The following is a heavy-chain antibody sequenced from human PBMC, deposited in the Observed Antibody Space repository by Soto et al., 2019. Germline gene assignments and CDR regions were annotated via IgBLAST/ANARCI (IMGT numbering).Heavy chain of an antibody. CDR1: GYTFTSYG. J-gene: IGHJ6*02. Sequence: ASVKVSCKASGYTFTSYGISWVRQAPGQGLEWMGWISAYNGNTNYAQKLQGRVTMTTDTSTSTAYMELRSLRSDDTAVYYSARVSFSGYSYGYSCYYYYGMDVWGQGTTVTVSS. CDR2: ISAYNGNT. CDR3: ARVSFSGYSYGYSCYYYYGMDV. V-gene: IGHV1-18*01. D-gene: IGHD5-18*01.